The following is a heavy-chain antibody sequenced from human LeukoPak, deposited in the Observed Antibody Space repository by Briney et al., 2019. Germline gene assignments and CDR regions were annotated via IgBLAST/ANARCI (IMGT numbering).Heavy chain of an antibody. Sequence: SETLSLTCTVSGGSINNYHWSWIRQPPGKGLEWIGYIYYSGSTNYNPSLKSRVTISVDSSKNQFSVKLSSVTAADTAVYYCARQGIAAAGSPFDYWGRGTLVTVSS. CDR2: IYYSGST. CDR3: ARQGIAAAGSPFDY. CDR1: GGSINNYH. J-gene: IGHJ4*02. D-gene: IGHD6-13*01. V-gene: IGHV4-59*08.